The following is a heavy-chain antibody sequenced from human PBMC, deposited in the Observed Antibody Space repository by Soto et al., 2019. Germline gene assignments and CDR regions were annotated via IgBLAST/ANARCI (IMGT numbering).Heavy chain of an antibody. J-gene: IGHJ4*02. D-gene: IGHD3-3*01. Sequence: GGSLRLSYAASGFTFSNYAMNWVRQAPGKGLEWVSAISSTGGTTYYADSVKGRFTISRDNSQNTLYLQMNSLRAEDTAVYYCAKYLGDFWSGSLQAHFDYWGQGSLVTVSS. CDR1: GFTFSNYA. CDR3: AKYLGDFWSGSLQAHFDY. CDR2: ISSTGGTT. V-gene: IGHV3-23*01.